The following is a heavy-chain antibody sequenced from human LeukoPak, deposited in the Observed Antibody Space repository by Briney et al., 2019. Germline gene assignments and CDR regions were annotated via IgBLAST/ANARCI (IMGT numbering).Heavy chain of an antibody. J-gene: IGHJ4*02. CDR3: AKDHYWSINY. V-gene: IGHV3-74*01. CDR1: GFDFSSNW. Sequence: GGSLRLSCAASGFDFSSNWMHWVRHAPGQGLVWVSRIKGDGISTNYADSVKGRFIISRDIAKNTLYLQMNSLGAEDTGVYYCAKDHYWSINYWGRGTLVTVSS. D-gene: IGHD3-3*01. CDR2: IKGDGIST.